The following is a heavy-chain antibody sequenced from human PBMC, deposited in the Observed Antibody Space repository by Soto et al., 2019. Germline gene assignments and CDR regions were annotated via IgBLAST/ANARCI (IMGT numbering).Heavy chain of an antibody. V-gene: IGHV3-30*18. Sequence: GGSLRLSCAASGFTFSSYGMHWVRQAPGKGLEWVAVISYDGSNKYYADSVKGRFTISRDNSKNTLYLQMNSLRAEDTAVYYCAKVCGYSGYEEDDAFDIWGQGTMVTVSS. CDR3: AKVCGYSGYEEDDAFDI. CDR2: ISYDGSNK. CDR1: GFTFSSYG. J-gene: IGHJ3*02. D-gene: IGHD5-12*01.